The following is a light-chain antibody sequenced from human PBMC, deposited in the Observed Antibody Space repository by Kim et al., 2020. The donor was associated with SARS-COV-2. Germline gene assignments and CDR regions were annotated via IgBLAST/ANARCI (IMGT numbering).Light chain of an antibody. V-gene: IGLV8-61*01. CDR3: VLYMGSGIWV. CDR2: NTN. J-gene: IGLJ3*02. CDR1: SGSVSTTYY. Sequence: GGTVTLACGLSSGSVSTTYYPPWTQQTPGQAPRTLIYNTNTRSSGVPDRFSGSILGSKAALTITGAQANDESDYYCVLYMGSGIWVFGGGTKVTVL.